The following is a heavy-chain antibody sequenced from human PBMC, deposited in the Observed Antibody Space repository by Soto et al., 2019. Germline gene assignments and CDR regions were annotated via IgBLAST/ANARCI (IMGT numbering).Heavy chain of an antibody. J-gene: IGHJ6*02. V-gene: IGHV1-3*01. CDR1: GYTFTSYA. Sequence: ASVKVSCKASGYTFTSYAMHWVRQAPGQRLEWMGWINAGNGNTKYSQKFQGRVTITRDTSASTAYMGLSSLRSEDTAVYYCARQGSGTYYYYYGMDVWGQGTTVTVSS. D-gene: IGHD6-19*01. CDR2: INAGNGNT. CDR3: ARQGSGTYYYYYGMDV.